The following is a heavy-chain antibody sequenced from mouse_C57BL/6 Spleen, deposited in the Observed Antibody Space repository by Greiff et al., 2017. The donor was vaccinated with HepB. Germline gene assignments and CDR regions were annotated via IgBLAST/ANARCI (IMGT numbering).Heavy chain of an antibody. D-gene: IGHD1-1*01. CDR2: IYPGDGDT. CDR1: GYAFSSYW. Sequence: VKLQESGAELVKPGASVKISCKASGYAFSSYWMNWVKQRPGKGLEWIGQIYPGDGDTNYNGKFKGKATLTADKSSSTAYMQLSSLTSEDSAVYFCASEASYYYGSSYDAMDYWGQGTSVTVSS. CDR3: ASEASYYYGSSYDAMDY. V-gene: IGHV1-80*01. J-gene: IGHJ4*01.